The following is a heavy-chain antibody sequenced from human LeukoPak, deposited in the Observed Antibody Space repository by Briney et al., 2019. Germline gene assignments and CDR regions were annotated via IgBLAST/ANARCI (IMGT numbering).Heavy chain of an antibody. CDR3: APVPSWEGGY. J-gene: IGHJ4*02. CDR2: ISGSGGST. V-gene: IGHV3-23*01. D-gene: IGHD6-13*01. Sequence: GGSLRLSCAAAGFTFSSYAMSLVRQAPGKGLEWVSAISGSGGSTYYADSVKGRFTISRDNSKNTLYLQMNSLRAEDTAVYYCAPVPSWEGGYWGQGTLVTVSS. CDR1: GFTFSSYA.